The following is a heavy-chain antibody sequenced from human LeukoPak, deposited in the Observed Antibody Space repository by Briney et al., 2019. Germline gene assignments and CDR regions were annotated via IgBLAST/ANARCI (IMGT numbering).Heavy chain of an antibody. CDR1: GGSMSGDSFH. CDR2: IYYSGSS. CDR3: VRLTSTCSGGNCYQYYFDY. V-gene: IGHV4-39*01. D-gene: IGHD2-15*01. J-gene: IGHJ4*02. Sequence: SETLSLTCTVSGGSMSGDSFHWVWIRQPPGKGLEWIGSIYYSGSSFYNPSLKSRLTMSVDTSKNQFSLKLSSVTAADTARYFCVRLTSTCSGGNCYQYYFDYWGQGTLVTVSS.